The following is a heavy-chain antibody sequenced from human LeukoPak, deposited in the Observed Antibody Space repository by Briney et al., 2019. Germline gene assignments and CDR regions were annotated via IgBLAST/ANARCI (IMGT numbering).Heavy chain of an antibody. CDR3: ATYFYGDYASYYFDI. D-gene: IGHD4-17*01. V-gene: IGHV4-39*07. CDR2: IYHTGTT. CDR1: GGSISSSSYY. J-gene: IGHJ4*02. Sequence: SETLSLTCTVSGGSISSSSYYWGWIRQPPGKGLEWIGEIYHTGTTNYASSLKSRITMSVDKSKNQFYLKVSSVTAADTAVYYCATYFYGDYASYYFDIWGRGTPVSVSS.